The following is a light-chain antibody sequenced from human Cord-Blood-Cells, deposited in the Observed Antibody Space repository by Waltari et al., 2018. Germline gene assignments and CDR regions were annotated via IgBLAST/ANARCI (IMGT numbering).Light chain of an antibody. CDR2: AAS. Sequence: DIQMTLSPSPLSASVGASVTITCRASQSSSSYLNWYQQKPGKAPKLLIYAASSLQSGVPSRFSGSGSGTDFTLTISSLQPEDFATYYCLQSYSTPRTFGQGTKVEIK. CDR3: LQSYSTPRT. J-gene: IGKJ1*01. CDR1: QSSSSY. V-gene: IGKV1-39*01.